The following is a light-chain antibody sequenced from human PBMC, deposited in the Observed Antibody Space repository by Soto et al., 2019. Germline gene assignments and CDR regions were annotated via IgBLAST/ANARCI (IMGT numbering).Light chain of an antibody. J-gene: IGKJ5*01. Sequence: VMTQSPATLSVSXXXXXTXSXTASQSINSNLAWYQQRPGQAPRLLIYGASTRATGIPARFSGSGSGADFTLTISSLEPEDFAVYYCQQRNIWPPVTFGQGTRLEIK. CDR3: QQRNIWPPVT. CDR2: GAS. V-gene: IGKV3D-15*01. CDR1: QSINSN.